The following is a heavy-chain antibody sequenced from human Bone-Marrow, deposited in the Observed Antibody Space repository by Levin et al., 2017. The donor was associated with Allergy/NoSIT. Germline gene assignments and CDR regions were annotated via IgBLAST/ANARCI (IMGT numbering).Heavy chain of an antibody. CDR1: GGSISSSSYY. CDR3: ARRQYYDILTGYYRGFDY. J-gene: IGHJ4*02. CDR2: IYYSGST. D-gene: IGHD3-9*01. Sequence: SETLSLTCTVSGGSISSSSYYWGWIRQPPGKGLEWIGSIYYSGSTYYNPSLKSRVTISVDTSKNHFSLKLSSVTAADTAVYYCARRQYYDILTGYYRGFDYWGQGTLVTVSS. V-gene: IGHV4-39*01.